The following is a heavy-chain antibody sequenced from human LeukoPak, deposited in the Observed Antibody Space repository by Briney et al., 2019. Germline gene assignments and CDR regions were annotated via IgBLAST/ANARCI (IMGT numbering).Heavy chain of an antibody. CDR2: ITSDSVTM. V-gene: IGHV3-48*04. CDR1: GFTFSTYS. CDR3: ARVTYYYDSSGYGFFDY. J-gene: IGHJ4*02. D-gene: IGHD3-22*01. Sequence: GGSLRLSCAASGFTFSTYSMNWVRQPPGKGLEWVSYITSDSVTMFYADSVKGRFTISRDNAKNSLYLQMNSLRAEDTAVYYCARVTYYYDSSGYGFFDYWGQGTLVTVSS.